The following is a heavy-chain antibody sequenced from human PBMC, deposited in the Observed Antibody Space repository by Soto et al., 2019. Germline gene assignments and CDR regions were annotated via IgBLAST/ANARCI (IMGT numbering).Heavy chain of an antibody. V-gene: IGHV3-30-3*01. D-gene: IGHD2-2*01. CDR1: GFTFSSYA. Sequence: GGSLRLSCAASGFTFSSYAMHWVRQAPGKGLEWVAVISYDGSNKYYADSVKGRFTISRDNSKNTLYLQMNSLRAEDTAVYYCAREEGMKYQLLLDYWGQGTLVTVSS. J-gene: IGHJ4*02. CDR2: ISYDGSNK. CDR3: AREEGMKYQLLLDY.